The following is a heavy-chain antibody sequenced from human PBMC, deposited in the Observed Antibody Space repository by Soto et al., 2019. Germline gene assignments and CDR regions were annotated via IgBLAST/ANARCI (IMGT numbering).Heavy chain of an antibody. Sequence: GASVKVSCKASGYTFTSYAMHLVRKAPGQRLEWMGWINAGNGNTKYSQKFQGRVTITRDTSASTAYMELSSLRSEGTAVYYCASQNDYGDDAKFDYWGQGTLVTVSS. J-gene: IGHJ4*02. CDR1: GYTFTSYA. CDR2: INAGNGNT. D-gene: IGHD4-17*01. V-gene: IGHV1-3*01. CDR3: ASQNDYGDDAKFDY.